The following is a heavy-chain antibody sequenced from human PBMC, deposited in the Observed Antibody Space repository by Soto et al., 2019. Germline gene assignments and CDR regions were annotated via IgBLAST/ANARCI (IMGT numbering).Heavy chain of an antibody. D-gene: IGHD1-26*01. V-gene: IGHV1-69*12. J-gene: IGHJ4*02. Sequence: QVQLGQSGPEVKKPGSSVKVSCKASGDSVRMYGFSWVRQAPGQGLEWMGGIIPFFGTANYAQKFQDRVTITADESTNTVYLELSNLRHEDTAIYFCARDGGKQMFLSPSAHWGQGGLVSVS. CDR2: IIPFFGTA. CDR3: ARDGGKQMFLSPSAH. CDR1: GDSVRMYG.